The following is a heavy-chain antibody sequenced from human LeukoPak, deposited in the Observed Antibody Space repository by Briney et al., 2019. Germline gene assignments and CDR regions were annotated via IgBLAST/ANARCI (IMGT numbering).Heavy chain of an antibody. CDR1: GGSISSGSYY. CDR2: IYTSGST. D-gene: IGHD5-18*01. J-gene: IGHJ6*03. CDR3: ASGAYSFYYMDV. V-gene: IGHV4-61*02. Sequence: SETLSLTCTVSGGSISSGSYYWSWIRQPAGKGLEWVGRIYTSGSTNYNPSLKSRVTISVDTSKNQFSLKLTSVTAADTAVYYCASGAYSFYYMDVWGKGTTVTISS.